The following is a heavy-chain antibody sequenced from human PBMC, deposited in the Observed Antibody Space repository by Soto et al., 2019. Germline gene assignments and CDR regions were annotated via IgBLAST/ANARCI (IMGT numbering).Heavy chain of an antibody. V-gene: IGHV3-30*18. J-gene: IGHJ3*02. CDR1: GFTFSSYG. Sequence: PGGSLRLSCAASGFTFSSYGMHWVRQAPGKGLGWVAVISYDGCNKYYADSVKGRFTISRDNSKNTLYLQMNSLRAEDTAVYYCAKEIYYYDSSGYPGDAFDIWGQGTMVTVSS. D-gene: IGHD3-22*01. CDR2: ISYDGCNK. CDR3: AKEIYYYDSSGYPGDAFDI.